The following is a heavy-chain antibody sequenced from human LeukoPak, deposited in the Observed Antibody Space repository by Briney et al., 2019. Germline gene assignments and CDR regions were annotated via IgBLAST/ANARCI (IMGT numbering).Heavy chain of an antibody. CDR2: INPNSGGT. Sequence: ASVKVSCKASGYTFTANYMHWVRQAPGQGLEWMGWINPNSGGTNYAQKFQGRVTMTRDASISTAYMELSRLRSDDTAVYYCARDYYGSGSHRWFDPWGQGTLVTVSS. V-gene: IGHV1-2*02. D-gene: IGHD3-10*01. J-gene: IGHJ5*02. CDR1: GYTFTANY. CDR3: ARDYYGSGSHRWFDP.